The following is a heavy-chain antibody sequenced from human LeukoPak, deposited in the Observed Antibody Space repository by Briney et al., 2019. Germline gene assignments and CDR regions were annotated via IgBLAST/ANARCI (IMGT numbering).Heavy chain of an antibody. CDR2: IYTSGST. V-gene: IGHV4-61*02. Sequence: SETLSLTCTVSGGSLSSSSYYWGWIRQPAGKGLEWIGRIYTSGSTNYNPSLKSRVTISVDTSKNQFSLKLSSVTAADTAVYYCARDGGDSSGYYYKRMGWFDPWGQGTLVTVSS. J-gene: IGHJ5*02. CDR3: ARDGGDSSGYYYKRMGWFDP. CDR1: GGSLSSSSYY. D-gene: IGHD3-22*01.